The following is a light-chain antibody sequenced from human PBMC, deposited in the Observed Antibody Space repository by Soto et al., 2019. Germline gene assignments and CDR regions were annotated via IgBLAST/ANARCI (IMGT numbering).Light chain of an antibody. CDR1: QSVYSN. J-gene: IGKJ2*01. CDR3: QQYSHWPPYT. CDR2: GAS. V-gene: IGKV3-15*01. Sequence: EIVMTQSPATLSVSPGERATLSCRASQSVYSNLAWYQQKPGQAPRLLIYGASTRATGVPATFSGSGSGTEFTLTISSLQSEDFAVYYCQQYSHWPPYTFGQGTKLEIK.